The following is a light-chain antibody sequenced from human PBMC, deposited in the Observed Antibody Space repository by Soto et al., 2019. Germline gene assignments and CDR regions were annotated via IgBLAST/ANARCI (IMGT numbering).Light chain of an antibody. V-gene: IGKV3-11*01. CDR3: QHRSNWPPIT. CDR1: QSISSY. Sequence: EIVLTQSPATLSLSPGERATLSCRASQSISSYLVWYQQKPGQAPRLLIYDASNRATGIPARFSGSGSGTDFPLTISSLESEDFAVYYCQHRSNWPPITFGQGTRLEIK. J-gene: IGKJ5*01. CDR2: DAS.